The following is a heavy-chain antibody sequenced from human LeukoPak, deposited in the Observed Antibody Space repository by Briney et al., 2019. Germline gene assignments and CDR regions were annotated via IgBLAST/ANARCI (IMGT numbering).Heavy chain of an antibody. Sequence: GGSLRLSCAASGFTFDDYAMHRVRQAPGKGLEWVSGISWNSGSIGYADSVKGRFTISRDNAKNSLYLQMNSLRAEDTALYYCAKEGQQLVRDYYYYYMDVWGKGTTVTVSS. CDR3: AKEGQQLVRDYYYYYMDV. CDR2: ISWNSGSI. D-gene: IGHD6-13*01. CDR1: GFTFDDYA. V-gene: IGHV3-9*01. J-gene: IGHJ6*03.